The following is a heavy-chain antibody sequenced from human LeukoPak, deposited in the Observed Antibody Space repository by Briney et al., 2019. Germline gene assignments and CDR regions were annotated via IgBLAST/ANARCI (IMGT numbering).Heavy chain of an antibody. CDR3: AEGVSDGYPAYYFDY. CDR1: GGSISSYY. D-gene: IGHD5-24*01. J-gene: IGHJ4*02. CDR2: IYYSGST. Sequence: PSETLSLTCTVSGGSISSYYWGWIRQPPGKGLEWIGSIYYSGSTYYNPSLKSRVTISVDTSKNQFSLKLSSVTAADTAVYYCAEGVSDGYPAYYFDYWGQGTLVTVSS. V-gene: IGHV4-39*07.